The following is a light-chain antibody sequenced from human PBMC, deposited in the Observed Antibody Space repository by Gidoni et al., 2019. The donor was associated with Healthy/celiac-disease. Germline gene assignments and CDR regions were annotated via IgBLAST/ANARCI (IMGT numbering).Light chain of an antibody. CDR3: QAWDSSTDVV. J-gene: IGLJ2*01. Sequence: SSELTQPPSVSVSPGQTASITCSGDKLGDKYACWYQQKPGQSPVLVIYQDSKRPSGIPERFFGSNSGNTATLTISGTQAMDEADYYCQAWDSSTDVVFGGGTKLTVL. CDR2: QDS. V-gene: IGLV3-1*01. CDR1: KLGDKY.